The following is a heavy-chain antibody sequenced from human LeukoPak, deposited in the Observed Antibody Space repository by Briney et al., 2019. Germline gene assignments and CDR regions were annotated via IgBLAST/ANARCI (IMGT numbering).Heavy chain of an antibody. V-gene: IGHV3-11*04. CDR3: ARADLAAAGTYYMDV. CDR1: GFTFSGYY. D-gene: IGHD6-13*01. CDR2: ISSSGSTI. Sequence: GGSLRLSCAASGFTFSGYYMSWIRQAPGKGLEWVSYISSSGSTIYYADSVKGRFTISRNNAKNSLCLQMNSLRAEDTAVYYCARADLAAAGTYYMDVWGKGTTVTVSS. J-gene: IGHJ6*03.